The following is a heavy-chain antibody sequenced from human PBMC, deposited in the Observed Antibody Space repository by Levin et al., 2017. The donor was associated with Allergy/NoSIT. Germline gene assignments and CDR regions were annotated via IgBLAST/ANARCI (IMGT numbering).Heavy chain of an antibody. Sequence: GGSLRLSCAASGFTFSSYWMHWVRQAPGKGLVWVSRINSDGSSTSYADSVKGRFTISRDNAKNTLYLQMNSLRAEDTAVYYCARGPYSSGWPNWFDPWGQGTLVTVSS. CDR1: GFTFSSYW. CDR2: INSDGSST. J-gene: IGHJ5*02. D-gene: IGHD6-19*01. CDR3: ARGPYSSGWPNWFDP. V-gene: IGHV3-74*01.